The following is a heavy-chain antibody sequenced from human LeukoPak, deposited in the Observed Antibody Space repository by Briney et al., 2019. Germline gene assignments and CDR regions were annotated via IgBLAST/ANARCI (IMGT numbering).Heavy chain of an antibody. CDR1: GFTFTSSA. D-gene: IGHD3-22*01. CDR2: IVVGSGNT. CDR3: ARGRPYYYDSSGYLFDY. V-gene: IGHV1-58*01. J-gene: IGHJ4*02. Sequence: AASVKVSCKASGFTFTSSAVQWVRQARGQRLEWIGWIVVGSGNTNYAQKLQGRVTMTTDTSTSTAYMELRSLRSDDTAVYYCARGRPYYYDSSGYLFDYWGQGTLVTVSS.